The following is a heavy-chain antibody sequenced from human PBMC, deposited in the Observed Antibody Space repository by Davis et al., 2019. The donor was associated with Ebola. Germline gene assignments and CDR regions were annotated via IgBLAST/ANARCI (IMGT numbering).Heavy chain of an antibody. Sequence: SETLSLTCTVSGGSISSYYWSWIRQPPGKGLEWIGYIYYSGSTNYNPSLKSRVTISVDTSKNQFSLKLSSVTAADTAVYYCARGWPFHTSWFDPWGQGTLVTVSS. J-gene: IGHJ5*02. CDR3: ARGWPFHTSWFDP. CDR2: IYYSGST. CDR1: GGSISSYY. D-gene: IGHD6-13*01. V-gene: IGHV4-59*01.